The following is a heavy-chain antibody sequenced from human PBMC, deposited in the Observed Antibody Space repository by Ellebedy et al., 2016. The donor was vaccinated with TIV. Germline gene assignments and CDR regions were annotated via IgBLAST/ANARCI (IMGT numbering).Heavy chain of an antibody. V-gene: IGHV3-53*01. Sequence: PGGSLRLSCPASGFTVSNNYMRWVRQAPGKGLEWVSVIYSGGNTFYAESVKGRFTISRDSSQNTLYLQMDSLRAEDTAVYYCASSPSQGYWGQGTLVTVSS. J-gene: IGHJ4*02. CDR2: IYSGGNT. CDR1: GFTVSNNY. CDR3: ASSPSQGY.